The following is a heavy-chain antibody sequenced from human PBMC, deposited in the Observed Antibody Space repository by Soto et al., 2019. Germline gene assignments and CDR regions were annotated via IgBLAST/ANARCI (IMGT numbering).Heavy chain of an antibody. V-gene: IGHV1-8*01. CDR1: GYTFTSYD. Sequence: ASVKVSCKASGYTFTSYDINWVRQATGQGLERMGWMNPNSGNTGYAQKFQGRVTMTRNTSISTAYMELSSLRSEDTAVYYCARVRGNYYDSSGYYSGEYYFDYWGQGTLVTVSS. D-gene: IGHD3-22*01. CDR2: MNPNSGNT. CDR3: ARVRGNYYDSSGYYSGEYYFDY. J-gene: IGHJ4*02.